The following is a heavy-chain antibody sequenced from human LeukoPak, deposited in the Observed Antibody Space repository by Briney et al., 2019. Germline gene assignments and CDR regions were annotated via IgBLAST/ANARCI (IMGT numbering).Heavy chain of an antibody. J-gene: IGHJ3*02. CDR2: INPNSGGT. Sequence: ASVKVSCKASGYTFTSYDINWVRQAPGQGLEWMGWINPNSGGTNYAQKFQGRVTMTRDTSISTAYMELSRLRSDDTAVYYCARAVKRWLQYGAFDIWGQGTMVTVSS. CDR1: GYTFTSYD. CDR3: ARAVKRWLQYGAFDI. D-gene: IGHD5-24*01. V-gene: IGHV1-2*02.